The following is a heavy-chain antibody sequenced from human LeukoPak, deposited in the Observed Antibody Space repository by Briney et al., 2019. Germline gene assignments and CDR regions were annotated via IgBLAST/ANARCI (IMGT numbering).Heavy chain of an antibody. CDR1: GGSISSSSYY. Sequence: SETLSLTCTVSGGSISSSSYYWGWIRQPPGKGLEWIGSIDYSGSTYYNPSLKSRVTISVDTSKNQFSLKLSSVTAADTAVYYCARLQTGYSSSWYWRGYWGQGTLVTVSS. V-gene: IGHV4-39*01. D-gene: IGHD6-13*01. CDR3: ARLQTGYSSSWYWRGY. CDR2: IDYSGST. J-gene: IGHJ4*02.